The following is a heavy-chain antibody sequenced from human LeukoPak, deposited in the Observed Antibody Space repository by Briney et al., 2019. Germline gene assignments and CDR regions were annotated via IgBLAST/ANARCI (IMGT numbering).Heavy chain of an antibody. CDR3: ARDPFDYYGPYYFDY. CDR2: ISGSGGST. Sequence: PGGSLRLSCAASGFTFSSYSMNWVRQAPGKGLEWVSAISGSGGSTYYADSVKGRFTVSRDNSKNTVYLQMNSLRAEDTAVYYCARDPFDYYGPYYFDYWGQGTLVTVSS. CDR1: GFTFSSYS. J-gene: IGHJ4*02. D-gene: IGHD1-26*01. V-gene: IGHV3-23*01.